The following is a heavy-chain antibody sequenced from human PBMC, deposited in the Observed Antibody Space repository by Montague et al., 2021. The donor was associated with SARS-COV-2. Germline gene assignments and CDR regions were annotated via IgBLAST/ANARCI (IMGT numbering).Heavy chain of an antibody. CDR3: ARGNSLFDL. V-gene: IGHV3-11*05. CDR1: GFIFSDYN. J-gene: IGHJ5*02. Sequence: SLRLSCAASGFIFSDYNMTWIRQTPGKGLEWISSINGASSRTNYADSVKGRFTISRDNAKNSLFLQMNSLRVEDTAVYYCARGNSLFDLWGQGTLVTVSS. D-gene: IGHD4-23*01. CDR2: INGASSRT.